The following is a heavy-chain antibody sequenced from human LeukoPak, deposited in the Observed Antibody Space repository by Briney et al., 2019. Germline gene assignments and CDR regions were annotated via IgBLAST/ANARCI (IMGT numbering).Heavy chain of an antibody. J-gene: IGHJ4*02. D-gene: IGHD1-26*01. CDR3: AREGMVGARYFDY. Sequence: SETLSLTCAVYGESFSGYYWSWIRQPPGKGLEWIGEINHSGSTNYNPSLKSRVTISVDTSKNQFSLKLSSVTAADTAVYYCAREGMVGARYFDYWGQGTLITVSS. V-gene: IGHV4-34*01. CDR2: INHSGST. CDR1: GESFSGYY.